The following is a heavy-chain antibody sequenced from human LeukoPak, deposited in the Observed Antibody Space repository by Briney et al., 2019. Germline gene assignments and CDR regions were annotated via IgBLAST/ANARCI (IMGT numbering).Heavy chain of an antibody. CDR1: GYSISSGYY. V-gene: IGHV4-38-2*02. D-gene: IGHD3-22*01. Sequence: SETLSLTCTVSGYSISSGYYWGWIRQPPGKGLEWIGSIYYSGSTYYNPSLKSRVTISVDTSKNQFSLKLSSVTAADTAVYYCARHTIVVGSIDYWGQGTLVTVSS. J-gene: IGHJ4*02. CDR3: ARHTIVVGSIDY. CDR2: IYYSGST.